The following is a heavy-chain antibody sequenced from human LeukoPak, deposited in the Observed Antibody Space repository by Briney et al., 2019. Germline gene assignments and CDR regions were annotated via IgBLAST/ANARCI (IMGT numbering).Heavy chain of an antibody. V-gene: IGHV3-30*18. D-gene: IGHD1-26*01. Sequence: GGSLRLSCAASGFTFSNYGMHWVRQAPGKGLEWVAVISYDGSHIYYADSVQGRFTISRDNSKNRLYLQMNSLRAEDTAIYYCAKDHTIVGATAFDYWGQGTLVTVS. CDR2: ISYDGSHI. J-gene: IGHJ4*02. CDR3: AKDHTIVGATAFDY. CDR1: GFTFSNYG.